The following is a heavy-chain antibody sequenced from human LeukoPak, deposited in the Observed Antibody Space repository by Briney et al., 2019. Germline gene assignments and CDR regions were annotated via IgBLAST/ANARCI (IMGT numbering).Heavy chain of an antibody. V-gene: IGHV3-21*04. J-gene: IGHJ3*02. CDR3: ARDRNSFGIASSSWSHGSSWSHDAFDM. CDR1: GFIFSRYA. D-gene: IGHD6-13*01. Sequence: GGAVRLSCAASGFIFSRYAMSWVRQPQGKGLEWVSPISSSSNCIYYADAVMGRFTISRDNAKNSLYLQMYSLRAEDTAVYYCARDRNSFGIASSSWSHGSSWSHDAFDMWGQGTMVTVSS. CDR2: ISSSSNCI.